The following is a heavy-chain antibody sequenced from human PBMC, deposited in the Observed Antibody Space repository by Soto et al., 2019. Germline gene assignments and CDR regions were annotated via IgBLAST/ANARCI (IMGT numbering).Heavy chain of an antibody. Sequence: EVQLLDSGGALVQPGGSLRLSCATSGFTFSNHAMSWVRQAPGKGLEWVSTFTTSGDFTYYADSVKGRFTISRDNSKSTLNLQMNSLRVEDTAVYYCARLVTDWGQGTLVTVSS. CDR3: ARLVTD. D-gene: IGHD4-4*01. CDR2: FTTSGDFT. J-gene: IGHJ4*02. CDR1: GFTFSNHA. V-gene: IGHV3-23*01.